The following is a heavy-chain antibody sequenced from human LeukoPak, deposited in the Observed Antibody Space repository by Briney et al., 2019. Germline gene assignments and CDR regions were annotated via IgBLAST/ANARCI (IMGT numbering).Heavy chain of an antibody. CDR2: IYYSGST. CDR3: ARAQTYYYDSSGPFQIDY. CDR1: GGSISSGGYY. J-gene: IGHJ4*02. Sequence: SETLSLTCTVSGGSISSGGYYWSWIRQHPGKGLEWIGYIYYSGSTYYNPSLQSRVTISVDTSKNQFSLKLSSVTAADTAVYYCARAQTYYYDSSGPFQIDYWGQGTLVTVSS. D-gene: IGHD3-22*01. V-gene: IGHV4-31*03.